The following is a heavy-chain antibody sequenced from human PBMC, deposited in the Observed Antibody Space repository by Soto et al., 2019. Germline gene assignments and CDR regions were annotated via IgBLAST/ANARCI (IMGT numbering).Heavy chain of an antibody. J-gene: IGHJ6*03. CDR1: GFTFSGSA. CDR2: IRSKGNNYTT. D-gene: IGHD3-3*01. Sequence: EVQLLESGGCLVQPGGSLKLSCAASGFTFSGSAMHWVRQASGKGLAWVGRIRSKGNNYTTAYGASLKGRFTISRDDSKNTAYLQMNSLNTEDTAVYYCSRQASDFWSGKPQYYMDVWGKGTTVTVSS. CDR3: SRQASDFWSGKPQYYMDV. V-gene: IGHV3-73*01.